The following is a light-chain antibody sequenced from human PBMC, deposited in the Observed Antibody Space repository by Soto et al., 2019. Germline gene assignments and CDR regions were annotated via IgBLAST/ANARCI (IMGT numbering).Light chain of an antibody. V-gene: IGLV2-14*01. CDR2: DVS. Sequence: SVLTRPASVSGAPGQGSSISCTGTSSDVGGYNYVSWYQQHPGKAPKLMIYDVSNRPSGVSNRFSGSKSGNTASLTISGLQAEDEADYYCSSYTTSSTPHVFGTGTKVTVL. CDR3: SSYTTSSTPHV. J-gene: IGLJ1*01. CDR1: SSDVGGYNY.